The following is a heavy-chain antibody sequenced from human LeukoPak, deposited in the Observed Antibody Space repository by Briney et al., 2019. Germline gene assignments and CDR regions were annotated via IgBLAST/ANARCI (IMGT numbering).Heavy chain of an antibody. V-gene: IGHV3-9*01. Sequence: GGSLRLSCAASGFTFDDYAVHWVRQAPGKGLEWVSGISWNSGSIGYADSVKGRFTISRDNAKNSLYLQMNSLRAEDTALYYCAKVRTQGDAFDIWGQGTMVTVSS. J-gene: IGHJ3*02. CDR3: AKVRTQGDAFDI. CDR1: GFTFDDYA. CDR2: ISWNSGSI.